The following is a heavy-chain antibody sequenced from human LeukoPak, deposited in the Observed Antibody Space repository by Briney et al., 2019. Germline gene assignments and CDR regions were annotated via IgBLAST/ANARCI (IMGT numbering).Heavy chain of an antibody. V-gene: IGHV3-23*01. CDR3: AKGIDSTGYYPFDY. CDR1: GFIFSNYA. D-gene: IGHD3-22*01. CDR2: ISESGGET. Sequence: GGSLRLSCATSGFIFSNYAMSWVRQAPGKGLEWVSAISESGGETYHADSVKGRFTISRDTSKSTLYLQLNSLRAEDTAIYYCAKGIDSTGYYPFDYWGQGTLVTVSP. J-gene: IGHJ4*02.